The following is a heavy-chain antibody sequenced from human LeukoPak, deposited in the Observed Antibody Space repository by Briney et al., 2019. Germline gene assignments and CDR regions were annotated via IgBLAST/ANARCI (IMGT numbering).Heavy chain of an antibody. CDR2: ISGTAFST. Sequence: PGGSLRLSCAASGFTFSNYGMSWVRQAPGKGLEWVSIISGTAFSTYYADSVRGRFTISRDNSRNTLYLQMNSLRAEDTAVYYCAKDTGSGYDYFSYYFDYWGQGTLVTVSS. D-gene: IGHD5-12*01. V-gene: IGHV3-23*01. CDR1: GFTFSNYG. J-gene: IGHJ4*01. CDR3: AKDTGSGYDYFSYYFDY.